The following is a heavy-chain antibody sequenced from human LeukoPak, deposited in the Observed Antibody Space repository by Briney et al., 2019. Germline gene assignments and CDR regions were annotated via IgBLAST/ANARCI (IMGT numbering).Heavy chain of an antibody. J-gene: IGHJ4*02. Sequence: SETLSLTCTVSGGSISSYYWSWIRQPPGKGLEWIGYIYYSGSTNYNPSLKSRVPISVDTSKNQFSLKLSSVTAADTAVYYCARMNSGWGPFFDYWGQGTLVTVSS. V-gene: IGHV4-59*01. CDR2: IYYSGST. CDR3: ARMNSGWGPFFDY. D-gene: IGHD6-19*01. CDR1: GGSISSYY.